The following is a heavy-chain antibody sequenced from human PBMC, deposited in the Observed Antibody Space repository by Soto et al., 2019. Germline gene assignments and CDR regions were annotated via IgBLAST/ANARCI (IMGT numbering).Heavy chain of an antibody. CDR3: AKVTKRAAAGRYEYYKYGMDV. D-gene: IGHD6-13*01. V-gene: IGHV3-23*01. J-gene: IGHJ6*02. CDR2: ISGSGGSS. Sequence: GGPLRLSCAASGFAFSTYAMTWVRQAPGKGLEWVSVISGSGGSSYYAASVKGRFTISRDNSKNTVYLQMNGLRAEDTALYFCAKVTKRAAAGRYEYYKYGMDVWGQGTTVTVSS. CDR1: GFAFSTYA.